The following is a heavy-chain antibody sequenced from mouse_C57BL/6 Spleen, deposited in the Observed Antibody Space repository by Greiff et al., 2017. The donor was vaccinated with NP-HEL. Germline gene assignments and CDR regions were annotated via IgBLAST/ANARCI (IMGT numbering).Heavy chain of an antibody. V-gene: IGHV3-6*01. J-gene: IGHJ3*01. CDR3: AREGYY. CDR2: ISYDGSN. Sequence: EVQLQQSGPGLVKPSQSLSLTCSVTGYSITSGYYWNWIRQFPGNKLEWMGYISYDGSNNYNPSLKNRISITRDTSKNQFFLKLNSVTTEDTATYYCAREGYYWGQGTLVTVSA. CDR1: GYSITSGYY.